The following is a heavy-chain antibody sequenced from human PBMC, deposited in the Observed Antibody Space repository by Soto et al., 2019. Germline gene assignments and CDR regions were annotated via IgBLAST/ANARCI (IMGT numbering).Heavy chain of an antibody. J-gene: IGHJ4*02. Sequence: PGGSLRLSCAASGFTFSSYAMSWVRQAPGKGLEWVSAISGSGGSTYYADSVKGRFTISRDNSKNTLYLQMNSLRAEDTAVYYCAKDGVDYDSSGYYYTYGYWGQGTLVTVSS. D-gene: IGHD3-22*01. CDR2: ISGSGGST. CDR3: AKDGVDYDSSGYYYTYGY. V-gene: IGHV3-23*01. CDR1: GFTFSSYA.